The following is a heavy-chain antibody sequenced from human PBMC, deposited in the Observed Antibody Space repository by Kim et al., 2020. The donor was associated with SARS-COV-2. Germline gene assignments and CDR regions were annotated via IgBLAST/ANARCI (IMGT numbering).Heavy chain of an antibody. V-gene: IGHV4-31*02. CDR3: ATKNPYYYDSSGGGAFDI. Sequence: KSRVTISVDTSKNQFSLKLSSVTAADTAVYYCATKNPYYYDSSGGGAFDIWGQGTMVTVSS. J-gene: IGHJ3*02. D-gene: IGHD3-22*01.